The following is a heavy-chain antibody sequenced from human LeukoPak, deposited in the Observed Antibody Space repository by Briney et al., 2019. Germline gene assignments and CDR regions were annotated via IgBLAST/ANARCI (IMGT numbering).Heavy chain of an antibody. J-gene: IGHJ5*02. CDR3: AGGVPAAPRTTNNWFDP. D-gene: IGHD2-2*01. Sequence: SETLSLTCTVSGGSISSYSWSWVRQPAGKGLEWIGRIYTSGSTNYNPSLKSRVTMSVATSKNQFSLKLSSVTAADTAVYYCAGGVPAAPRTTNNWFDPWGQGTLVTVSS. V-gene: IGHV4-4*07. CDR2: IYTSGST. CDR1: GGSISSYS.